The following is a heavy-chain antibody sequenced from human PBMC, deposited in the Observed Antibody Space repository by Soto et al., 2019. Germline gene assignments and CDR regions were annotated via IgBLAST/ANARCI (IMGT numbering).Heavy chain of an antibody. CDR3: ARLPFPWGWFDP. V-gene: IGHV3-11*01. J-gene: IGHJ5*02. CDR1: GIVFSDY. Sequence: GGSLRLSCAASGIVFSDYMSWVRQAPGKGLEWLSYISGSGRTIYSADSVKGRFTISRDNATNSLYLQMNNVRTEDTAVYYCARLPFPWGWFDPWGQGTLVTVAS. D-gene: IGHD3-16*01. CDR2: ISGSGRTI.